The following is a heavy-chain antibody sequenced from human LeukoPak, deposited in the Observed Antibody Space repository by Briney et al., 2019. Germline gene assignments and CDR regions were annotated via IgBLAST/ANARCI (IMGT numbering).Heavy chain of an antibody. CDR3: ARHAPDWNDFGWFDP. J-gene: IGHJ5*02. Sequence: SETLSLTCTVSGGSISSYYWGWIRQPPAKGLEGIGYIYYSGSTNYNPSLKSRVTISVDTSKNQFSLKLSSVTPADTAVYYCARHAPDWNDFGWFDPWGQGTLVTVSS. CDR2: IYYSGST. D-gene: IGHD1-1*01. CDR1: GGSISSYY. V-gene: IGHV4-59*08.